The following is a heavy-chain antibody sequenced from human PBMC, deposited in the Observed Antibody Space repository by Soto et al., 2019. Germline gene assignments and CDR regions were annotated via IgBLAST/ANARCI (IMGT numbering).Heavy chain of an antibody. Sequence: GGSLRLSCAASGFTFSSYWMCWVRQAPGKGLEWVANIKQDGSEKYYVDSVKGRFTISRDNAQTSLYLQMDSLRVEDTAVYYCARARTPSGSYPDYWGQGTLVTVSS. V-gene: IGHV3-7*01. J-gene: IGHJ4*02. CDR3: ARARTPSGSYPDY. D-gene: IGHD1-26*01. CDR2: IKQDGSEK. CDR1: GFTFSSYW.